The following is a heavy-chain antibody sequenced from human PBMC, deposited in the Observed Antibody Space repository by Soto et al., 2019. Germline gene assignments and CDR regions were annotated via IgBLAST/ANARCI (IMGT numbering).Heavy chain of an antibody. D-gene: IGHD4-4*01. J-gene: IGHJ6*02. V-gene: IGHV1-18*04. CDR1: GFGLINYG. CDR2: ISAYNGNT. CDR3: ARLGVTTLVYYYTMDV. Sequence: ASVKVSCKASGFGLINYGFTWVRQAPGQGLEWMGWISAYNGNTIYAQNLQGRLTMTRDTSTSTAYMELRSLRSDDTAVYYCARLGVTTLVYYYTMDVWGQGTTVTVSS.